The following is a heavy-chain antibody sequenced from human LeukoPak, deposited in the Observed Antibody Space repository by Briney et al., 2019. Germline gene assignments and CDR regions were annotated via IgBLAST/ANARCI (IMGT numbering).Heavy chain of an antibody. CDR2: TYYRSKWYN. V-gene: IGHV6-1*01. CDR3: AREDSSGYYGGYYYYYMDV. Sequence: SQTLSLTCAISGDSVSSNSAAWNWIRQSPSRGLEWLGRTYYRSKWYNDYAVSVKSRITINPDTSKNQFSLQLNSVTPEDTAVYYCAREDSSGYYGGYYYYYMDVWGKGTTVTVSS. D-gene: IGHD3-22*01. CDR1: GDSVSSNSAA. J-gene: IGHJ6*03.